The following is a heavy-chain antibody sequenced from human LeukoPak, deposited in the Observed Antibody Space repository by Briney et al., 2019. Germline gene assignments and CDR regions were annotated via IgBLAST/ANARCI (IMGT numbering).Heavy chain of an antibody. CDR1: GGSISSYY. J-gene: IGHJ6*03. V-gene: IGHV4-4*07. CDR2: IYTSGST. Sequence: SETLSLTCTVSGGSISSYYWSWIRQPAGKGLEWIGRIYTSGSTNYNRSLKSRVTMSVDTSKNQFSLKLSSVTAADTAVYYCARDLTEKLQWLVGFYYYYYMDVWGKGTTVTVSS. D-gene: IGHD6-19*01. CDR3: ARDLTEKLQWLVGFYYYYYMDV.